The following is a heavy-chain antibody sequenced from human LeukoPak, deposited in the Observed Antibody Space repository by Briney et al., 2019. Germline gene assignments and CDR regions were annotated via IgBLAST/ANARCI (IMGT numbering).Heavy chain of an antibody. CDR2: IYHSGST. CDR3: ARHRRWLQPEGYYFDY. J-gene: IGHJ4*02. D-gene: IGHD5-24*01. CDR1: GGSFSGYY. Sequence: SETLSLTCAVYGGSFSGYYWSWIRQPPGKGLEWIGYIYHSGSTNYNPSLKSRVTISVDTSKNQFSLKLSSVTAADTAVYYCARHRRWLQPEGYYFDYWGQGTLVTVSS. V-gene: IGHV4-59*08.